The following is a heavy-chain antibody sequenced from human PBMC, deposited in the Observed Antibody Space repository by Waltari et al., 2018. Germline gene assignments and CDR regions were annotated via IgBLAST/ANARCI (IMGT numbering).Heavy chain of an antibody. CDR2: ISGSGGST. CDR1: GFTFSSYA. J-gene: IGHJ4*02. Sequence: EVQLLESGGGLVQPGGSLRLSCAASGFTFSSYAMSWVRPAPGKGLEWVSAISGSGGSTYYADSVKGRFTISRDNSKNTLYLQMNSLRAEDTAVYYCAKGGFYAVAAGGGRYYFDYWGQGTLVTVSS. CDR3: AKGGFYAVAAGGGRYYFDY. V-gene: IGHV3-23*01. D-gene: IGHD6-19*01.